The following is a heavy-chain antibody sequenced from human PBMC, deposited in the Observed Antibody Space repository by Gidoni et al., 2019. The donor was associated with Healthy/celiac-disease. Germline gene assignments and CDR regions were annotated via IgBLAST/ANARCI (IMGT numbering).Heavy chain of an antibody. D-gene: IGHD3-3*01. CDR3: ARAAKYDFWSGYSNWFDP. CDR2: ISSSSSYT. J-gene: IGHJ5*02. CDR1: GFTFSDYY. Sequence: QVQLVESGGGLVKPGGSLRLSCAASGFTFSDYYMGWIRQAPGKGLEWVSYISSSSSYTNYADSVKGRFTISRDNAKNSLYLQMNSLRAEDTAVYYCARAAKYDFWSGYSNWFDPWGQGTLVTVSS. V-gene: IGHV3-11*06.